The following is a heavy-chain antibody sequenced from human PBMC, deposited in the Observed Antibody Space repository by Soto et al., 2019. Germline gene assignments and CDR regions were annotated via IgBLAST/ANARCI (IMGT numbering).Heavy chain of an antibody. CDR1: GVTFSSYG. D-gene: IGHD3-10*01. J-gene: IGHJ4*01. V-gene: IGHV3-30*18. CDR2: ISYDGSNK. Sequence: GGSLRLSCAASGVTFSSYGMHWVRQAPGKGLEWVAVISYDGSNKYYADSVKGRFTISRDNSKNTLYLQMNSLRAEDTAVYYCAKEGQSYYGSGSYPKFDYWGHGTLVTVSS. CDR3: AKEGQSYYGSGSYPKFDY.